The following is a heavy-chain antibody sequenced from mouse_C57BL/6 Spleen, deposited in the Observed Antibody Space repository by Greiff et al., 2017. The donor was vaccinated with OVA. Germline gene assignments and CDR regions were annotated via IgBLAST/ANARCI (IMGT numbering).Heavy chain of an antibody. CDR1: GFTFSSYA. D-gene: IGHD2-4*01. Sequence: EVKLVESGGGLVKPGGSLKLSCAASGFTFSSYAMSWVRQTPEKRLEWVATISDGGSYTYYPDNVKGRFTISRDNAKNNLYLQMSHLKSEDTAMYYCARDGDYDYDEGAWFAYWGQGTLVTVSA. CDR3: ARDGDYDYDEGAWFAY. J-gene: IGHJ3*01. CDR2: ISDGGSYT. V-gene: IGHV5-4*01.